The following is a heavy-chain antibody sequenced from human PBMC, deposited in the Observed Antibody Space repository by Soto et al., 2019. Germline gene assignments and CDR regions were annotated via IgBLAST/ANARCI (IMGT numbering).Heavy chain of an antibody. CDR1: GDSVSSNSAA. Sequence: PSQTLSLTCXISGDSVSSNSAAWNWIRQSPSRGLEWLGRTYYRSKWYNDYAVSVKSRITINPDTSKNQFSLQLNSVTPEDTAVYYCARGYSSSPTYYYYYYGMDVWGQGTTVTVSS. CDR3: ARGYSSSPTYYYYYYGMDV. J-gene: IGHJ6*02. V-gene: IGHV6-1*01. CDR2: TYYRSKWYN. D-gene: IGHD6-6*01.